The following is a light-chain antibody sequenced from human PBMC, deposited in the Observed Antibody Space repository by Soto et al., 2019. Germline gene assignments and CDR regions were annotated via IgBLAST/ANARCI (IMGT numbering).Light chain of an antibody. CDR3: SSYTSSSTLVV. Sequence: QSALTQPASVSGSPGQSITISCTGTSSDVGGYNYVSWYQQHPGKAPKLMIYDVSNRPSGVSNRCSGYKSGNTASLTISGLHAEDEADYYCSSYTSSSTLVVFGGGTKRTVL. CDR1: SSDVGGYNY. CDR2: DVS. V-gene: IGLV2-14*01. J-gene: IGLJ2*01.